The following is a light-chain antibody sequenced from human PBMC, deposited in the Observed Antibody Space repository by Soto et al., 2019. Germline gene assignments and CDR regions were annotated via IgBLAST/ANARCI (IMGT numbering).Light chain of an antibody. Sequence: EIVMTQSPATLSVSPGERATLSCRASQSVSSNLAWYQQKPGQAPRLLIYGASTRATGTPARFSGSGSGTEFTLTISSLQSEDFAVYYGQQYNNWPPWTFGQGTKVEIK. V-gene: IGKV3-15*01. J-gene: IGKJ1*01. CDR1: QSVSSN. CDR3: QQYNNWPPWT. CDR2: GAS.